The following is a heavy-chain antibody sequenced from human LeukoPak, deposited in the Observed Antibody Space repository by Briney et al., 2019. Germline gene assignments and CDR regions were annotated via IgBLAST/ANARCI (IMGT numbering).Heavy chain of an antibody. Sequence: PSETLSLTCAVYGGSFSGYYWSWIRQPPGKGLEWIGEINHSGSTNYNPSLKSRVTISVDTSKNQFSLKLSSVTAADTAVYYCAREAFTYYYDSSGYYSYYYYMDVWGKGTTVTVSS. CDR3: AREAFTYYYDSSGYYSYYYYMDV. CDR1: GGSFSGYY. CDR2: INHSGST. J-gene: IGHJ6*03. D-gene: IGHD3-22*01. V-gene: IGHV4-34*01.